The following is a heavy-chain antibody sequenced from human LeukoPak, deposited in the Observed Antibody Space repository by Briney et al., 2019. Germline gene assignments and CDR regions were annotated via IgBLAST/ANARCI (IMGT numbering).Heavy chain of an antibody. J-gene: IGHJ4*02. CDR1: GGSFSGYY. CDR2: INHSGST. CDR3: ARGGNRTVDY. V-gene: IGHV4-34*01. D-gene: IGHD1-14*01. Sequence: SETLSLTCAVYGGSFSGYYWSWIRQPPGKGLEWIGEINHSGSTNYNPSLKGRVTISVDTSKNQFSLKLSSVTAADTAVCYCARGGNRTVDYWGQGTLVTVSS.